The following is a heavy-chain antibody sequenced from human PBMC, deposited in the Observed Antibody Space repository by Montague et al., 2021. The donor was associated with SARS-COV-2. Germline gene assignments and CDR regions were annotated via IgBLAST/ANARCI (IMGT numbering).Heavy chain of an antibody. Sequence: SETLSLTCTVSGGSISSYYWSWIRQPPGKGLEWIGYIYYSGSTNYNPSLKSRVTISVDTSKNQFSLKLSSVTAADTAVYYCARAYYDSGGYYGYFDYWGQGTLVTVSS. J-gene: IGHJ4*02. V-gene: IGHV4-59*13. CDR1: GGSISSYY. CDR2: IYYSGST. D-gene: IGHD3-22*01. CDR3: ARAYYDSGGYYGYFDY.